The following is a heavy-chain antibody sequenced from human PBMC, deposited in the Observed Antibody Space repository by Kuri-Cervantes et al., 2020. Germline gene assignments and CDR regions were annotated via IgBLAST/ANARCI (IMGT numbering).Heavy chain of an antibody. J-gene: IGHJ6*03. CDR3: ARDDSMDV. CDR2: ISIAGVTI. Sequence: GESLKISCAASGFTVRSYEMNWVRQAPGKGLEWVSYISIAGVTIYYADSVKGRFTISRDNAKNSLYLQINSLRAEDTAVYYCARDDSMDVWGNGTTVTVSS. V-gene: IGHV3-48*03. CDR1: GFTVRSYE.